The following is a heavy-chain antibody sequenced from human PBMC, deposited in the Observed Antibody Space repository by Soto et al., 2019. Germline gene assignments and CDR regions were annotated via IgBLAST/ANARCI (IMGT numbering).Heavy chain of an antibody. CDR3: AKDSDLYVSILYFDC. D-gene: IGHD3-3*02. V-gene: IGHV3-23*01. J-gene: IGHJ4*02. Sequence: EVQLLESGGGLVQPGGSLRLSCAASGFTFSYAMSWVRQAPGKGLEWVSAISGSGFSTYYADSVKGRFTVSRDNSKNTLYLQLSSLRAEDTAIYYCAKDSDLYVSILYFDCWGQGTLVTVSS. CDR1: GFTFSYA. CDR2: ISGSGFST.